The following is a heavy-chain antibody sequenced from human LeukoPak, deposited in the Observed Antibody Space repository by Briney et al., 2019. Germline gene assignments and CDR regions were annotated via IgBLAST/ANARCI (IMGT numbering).Heavy chain of an antibody. CDR2: IRITGGTI. CDR3: ASVLGRTTMLRGVIVEAFDI. D-gene: IGHD3-10*01. CDR1: GFAFSSYD. Sequence: PGGSLRLSWEASGFAFSSYDMNWVRQAPWKGLEWVSYIRITGGTIYYAASVKGRFTISRDNAQKSVYLHMNSLRDEDTATSWRASVLGRTTMLRGVIVEAFDIWGQGTMVTVSS. V-gene: IGHV3-48*03. J-gene: IGHJ3*02.